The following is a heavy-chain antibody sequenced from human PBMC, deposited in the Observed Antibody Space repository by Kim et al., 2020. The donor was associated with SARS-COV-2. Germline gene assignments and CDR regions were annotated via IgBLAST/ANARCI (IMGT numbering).Heavy chain of an antibody. CDR3: ARAIFGVVILRGYFDL. J-gene: IGHJ2*01. V-gene: IGHV4-34*01. D-gene: IGHD3-3*01. Sequence: SLKCRVTISVDTSKNQLSLKLSSVTAADTAVYYCARAIFGVVILRGYFDLWGRGTLVTVSS.